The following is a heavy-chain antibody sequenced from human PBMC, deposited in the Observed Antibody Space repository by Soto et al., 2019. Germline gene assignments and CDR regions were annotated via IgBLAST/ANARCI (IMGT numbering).Heavy chain of an antibody. CDR3: AKDGWIVVVPAAMSYYYYGMDV. D-gene: IGHD2-2*01. CDR1: GFTFSSYA. V-gene: IGHV3-23*01. CDR2: ISGSGGST. Sequence: EVQLLESGGGLVQPGGSLRLSCAASGFTFSSYAMSWVRQAPGKGLEWVSAISGSGGSTYYADSVKGRFTISRDNSKNTLYLQMNSLRAEDTAVYYCAKDGWIVVVPAAMSYYYYGMDVWGQGTTVTVSS. J-gene: IGHJ6*02.